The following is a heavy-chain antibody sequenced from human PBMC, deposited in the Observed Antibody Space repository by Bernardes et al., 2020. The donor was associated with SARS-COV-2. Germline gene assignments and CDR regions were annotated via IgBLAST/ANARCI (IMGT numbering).Heavy chain of an antibody. CDR2: TSYRSKWNY. V-gene: IGHV6-1*01. CDR3: ARGANYAMGV. CDR1: GDSVSSNSAV. J-gene: IGHJ6*02. Sequence: SQTLSLTCAISGDSVSSNSAVWHWIRQSPSRGLEWLGRTSYRSKWNYDYAVSVKSRITISPDTSKNQFSLELTSVTPDDTAVYYCARGANYAMGVWGQGTTVTVSS.